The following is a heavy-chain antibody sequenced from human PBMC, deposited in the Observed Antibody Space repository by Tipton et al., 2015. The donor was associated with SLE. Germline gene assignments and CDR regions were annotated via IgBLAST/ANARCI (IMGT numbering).Heavy chain of an antibody. CDR2: MYYSGST. CDR3: ARWGYGSGSYWGDYYNYYVMDV. Sequence: TLSLTCSVSGASISIDYWSWVRQPPGKGLEWIGNMYYSGSTNYNPSLKSRVTISVDTSKNQFSLELSSVTAADTAVYYCARWGYGSGSYWGDYYNYYVMDVWGQGTTVTVSS. V-gene: IGHV4-59*08. D-gene: IGHD3-10*01. CDR1: GASISIDY. J-gene: IGHJ6*02.